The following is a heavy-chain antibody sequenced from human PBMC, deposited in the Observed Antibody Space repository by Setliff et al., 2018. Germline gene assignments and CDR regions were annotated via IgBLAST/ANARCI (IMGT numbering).Heavy chain of an antibody. D-gene: IGHD4-17*01. J-gene: IGHJ4*02. V-gene: IGHV4-61*09. CDR1: DDSISSRHYY. CDR3: AGSTVTQVDY. Sequence: SETLSLTCTVSDDSISSRHYYWSWIRQPAGKGLEWLGQIYTSWSTNYNPSLKGRATLSIDASKKQFSLQLTSVTAADTAVYYCAGSTVTQVDYWGQGTLVTVSS. CDR2: IYTSWST.